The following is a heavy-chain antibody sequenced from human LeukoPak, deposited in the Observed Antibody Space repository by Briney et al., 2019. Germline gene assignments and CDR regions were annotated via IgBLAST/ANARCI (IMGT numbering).Heavy chain of an antibody. D-gene: IGHD6-13*01. CDR1: GFTFDDYG. Sequence: GGSLRLSCAASGFTFDDYGMSWFRQAPEKGLEWVSGINWNGGSTGYADSVKGRFTISRDNAKNSLYLQMNSLRAEDTALYYCARATYSRSWYGSVYWGQGTLVTVSS. CDR2: INWNGGST. CDR3: ARATYSRSWYGSVY. J-gene: IGHJ4*02. V-gene: IGHV3-20*04.